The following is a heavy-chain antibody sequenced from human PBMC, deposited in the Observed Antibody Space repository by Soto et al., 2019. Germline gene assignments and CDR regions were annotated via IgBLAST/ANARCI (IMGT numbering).Heavy chain of an antibody. Sequence: ASVKVSCKSSGYTFTGYYMHWGRRAPGQGLEWMGWINPNSGGTNYAQSFQGRVTMTRDTSISTAYMEVSRLRSDDTAVYYCARDGDYTNVDNWFDPWGQGTLVTVSS. J-gene: IGHJ5*02. D-gene: IGHD4-4*01. CDR3: ARDGDYTNVDNWFDP. CDR2: INPNSGGT. V-gene: IGHV1-2*02. CDR1: GYTFTGYY.